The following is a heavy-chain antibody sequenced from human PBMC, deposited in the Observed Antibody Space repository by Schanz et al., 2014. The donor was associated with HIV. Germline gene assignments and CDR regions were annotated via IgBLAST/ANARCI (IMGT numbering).Heavy chain of an antibody. D-gene: IGHD3-16*01. CDR2: IWNDGSNN. V-gene: IGHV3-33*01. CDR1: GITFSNYA. CDR3: ARVANWDYYGMDV. Sequence: QVQLVESGGGVVRPGRSLRLSCAGPGITFSNYAIHWVRQAPGKGLEWVAVIWNDGSNNYYADSVKGRFTISRDNSKNTLYLQMTSLRAEDTAVYYCARVANWDYYGMDVWGRGTTVTVSS. J-gene: IGHJ6*02.